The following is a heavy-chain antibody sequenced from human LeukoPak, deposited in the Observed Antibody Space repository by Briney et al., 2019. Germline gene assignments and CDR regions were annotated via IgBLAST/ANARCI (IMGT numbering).Heavy chain of an antibody. D-gene: IGHD2-2*01. V-gene: IGHV3-49*04. J-gene: IGHJ4*02. CDR1: GFTSADYA. CDR3: TRDRPYCTTTRCYAWRADN. Sequence: GGSLRLSCTASGFTSADYALSWVRQPPRKGLEWVAFIKSNSYGGTTQYAASVKGRFTISRDDSNSIAYLQMNSLNTEDTAVYYCTRDRPYCTTTRCYAWRADNWGQGTLVAVSS. CDR2: IKSNSYGGTT.